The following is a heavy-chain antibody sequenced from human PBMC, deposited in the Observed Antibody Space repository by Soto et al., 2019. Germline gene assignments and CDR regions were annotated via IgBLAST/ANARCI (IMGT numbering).Heavy chain of an antibody. CDR3: ARGDRGAFDL. V-gene: IGHV3-74*01. CDR1: GFTVSSNY. D-gene: IGHD1-26*01. Sequence: GGSLRLSCAASGFTVSSNYMHWVRQAPGMGLVWVSRIHSDGSSTTYADSVKGRFTISRDNARNTLYLQMNSLRAEDTAVYYCARGDRGAFDLWGQGTVVTVSS. J-gene: IGHJ3*01. CDR2: IHSDGSST.